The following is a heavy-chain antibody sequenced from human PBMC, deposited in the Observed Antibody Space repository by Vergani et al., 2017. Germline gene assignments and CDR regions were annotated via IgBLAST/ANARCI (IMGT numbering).Heavy chain of an antibody. CDR2: ISYDGSNK. CDR3: ARDSFSSSWFIDAFDI. Sequence: QVQLVESGGGVVQPGRSLRLSCAASGFTFSSYAMHWVRQAPGKGLEWVAVISYDGSNKYYADSVKGRFTISRDNSKNTLYLQMNSLRAEDTAVYYCARDSFSSSWFIDAFDIWGQGTMVTVSS. CDR1: GFTFSSYA. D-gene: IGHD6-13*01. V-gene: IGHV3-30-3*01. J-gene: IGHJ3*02.